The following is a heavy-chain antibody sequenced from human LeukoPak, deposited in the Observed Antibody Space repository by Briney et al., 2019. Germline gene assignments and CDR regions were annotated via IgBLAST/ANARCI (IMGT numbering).Heavy chain of an antibody. CDR1: GFTVSSNH. Sequence: GGSLRLSCAASGFTVSSNHMSWVRQAPGKGLEWVSVIYSGGSTYYADSVKGRFTISRDNSKNTLYLQMNSLRAEDTAVYYCARDGITMVRGVITTTYFDYWGQGTLVTVSS. J-gene: IGHJ4*02. V-gene: IGHV3-53*01. CDR3: ARDGITMVRGVITTTYFDY. CDR2: IYSGGST. D-gene: IGHD3-10*01.